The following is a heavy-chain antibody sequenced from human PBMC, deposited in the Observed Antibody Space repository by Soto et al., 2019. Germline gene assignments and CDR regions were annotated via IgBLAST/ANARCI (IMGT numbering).Heavy chain of an antibody. CDR3: ARLNLDFRLYSSSQYYFDY. D-gene: IGHD6-13*01. CDR1: GGSISSSSYY. Sequence: SETLSLTCTVSGGSISSSSYYWGWIRQPPGKALEWIGSIYYSGSTYYNPSLKSRVTISVDTSKNQFSLKLSSVTAADTAVYYCARLNLDFRLYSSSQYYFDYWGQGTLVTVSS. CDR2: IYYSGST. J-gene: IGHJ4*02. V-gene: IGHV4-39*01.